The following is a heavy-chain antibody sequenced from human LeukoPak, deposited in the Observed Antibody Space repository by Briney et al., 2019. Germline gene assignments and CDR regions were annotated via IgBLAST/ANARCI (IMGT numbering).Heavy chain of an antibody. D-gene: IGHD5-18*01. CDR3: TRGLWTQPGLVPFNY. CDR1: GDSIISYY. J-gene: IGHJ4*02. Sequence: SETLSLTCSVSGDSIISYYWNWLRQSPGKGLEWIGNIHHFGRTEYNSSLRSRVTMFLDSSKNQFSLKLTSVTPTDTAVYYCTRGLWTQPGLVPFNYWGQGILVTVSS. V-gene: IGHV4-59*01. CDR2: IHHFGRT.